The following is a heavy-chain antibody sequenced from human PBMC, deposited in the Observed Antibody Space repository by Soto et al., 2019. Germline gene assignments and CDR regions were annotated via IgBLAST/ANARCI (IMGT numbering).Heavy chain of an antibody. V-gene: IGHV4-31*03. J-gene: IGHJ4*02. CDR2: IYYSGST. D-gene: IGHD5-18*01. CDR3: ARVGVDTAMPQGGYFDY. CDR1: GGSISSGGYY. Sequence: QVQLQESGPGLVKPSQTLSLTCTVSGGSISSGGYYWSCIRQHPGKGLEWIGYIYYSGSTYYNPSLKGRVTTSVDTSKNQFSLKLSSVTAADTAVYYCARVGVDTAMPQGGYFDYWGQGTLVTVSS.